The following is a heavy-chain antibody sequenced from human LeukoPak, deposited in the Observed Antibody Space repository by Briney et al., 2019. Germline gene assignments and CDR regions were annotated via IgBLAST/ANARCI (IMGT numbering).Heavy chain of an antibody. CDR1: GYTFTGYY. CDR3: ARDPSNSGYDYLYYFDY. V-gene: IGHV1-2*02. J-gene: IGHJ4*02. Sequence: ASVKVSCKASGYTFTGYYMHWVRQAPGQGLEWMGWINPNSGGTNYAQKFQGRVTMTRDMSISTAYMELSRLRPDDTAVYYCARDPSNSGYDYLYYFDYWGQGTLVTVSS. CDR2: INPNSGGT. D-gene: IGHD5-12*01.